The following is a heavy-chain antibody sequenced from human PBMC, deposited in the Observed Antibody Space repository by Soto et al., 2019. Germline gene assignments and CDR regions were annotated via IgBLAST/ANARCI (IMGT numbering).Heavy chain of an antibody. D-gene: IGHD6-19*01. CDR1: GYTFTDYF. Sequence: QVQLVQSGAEVKKPGASVKVSCEASGYTFTDYFIHWVRQAPGQGLEWIGWINPKNGRTFYGPNFEGRVPLIKEPGSSRGQFEMGGLRYVHAAVYFFAGRGGGGQWVRWFDPWGQGTLVRVSS. V-gene: IGHV1-2*02. CDR3: AGRGGGGQWVRWFDP. J-gene: IGHJ5*02. CDR2: INPKNGRT.